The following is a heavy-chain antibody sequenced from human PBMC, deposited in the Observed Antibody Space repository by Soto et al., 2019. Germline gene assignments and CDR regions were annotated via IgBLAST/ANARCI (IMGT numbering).Heavy chain of an antibody. CDR2: INPLGFST. D-gene: IGHD6-13*01. CDR1: GYTFTSYN. J-gene: IGHJ6*02. V-gene: IGHV1-46*01. Sequence: QVQLVQSGAEVKKPGASVKVSCKASGYTFTSYNMHWVRQAPGQGLEWVGMINPLGFSTTYAQKFRGRVTMTRDTSTSTVYMELTNLRSEDTAVYYCARAAVLTFTRFYDVDVWGQGTTVTVSS. CDR3: ARAAVLTFTRFYDVDV.